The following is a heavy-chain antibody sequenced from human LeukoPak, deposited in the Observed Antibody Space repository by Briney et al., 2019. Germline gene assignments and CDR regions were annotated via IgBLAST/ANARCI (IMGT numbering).Heavy chain of an antibody. V-gene: IGHV4-61*02. J-gene: IGHJ5*02. CDR2: IYTSRST. CDR3: ATTLDWFDP. Sequence: SQTLSLTCTVSGGSISSGSYYWSWIRQPAGKGLEWIGRIYTSRSTNYNPSLKSRVTISVDTSKNQFSLKLSSVTAADTAVYYCATTLDWFDPWGQGTLVTVSS. D-gene: IGHD1-1*01. CDR1: GGSISSGSYY.